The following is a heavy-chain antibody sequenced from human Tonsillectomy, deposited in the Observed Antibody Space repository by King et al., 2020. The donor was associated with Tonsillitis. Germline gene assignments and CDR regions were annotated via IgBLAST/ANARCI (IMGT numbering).Heavy chain of an antibody. CDR2: ISPDGSDN. V-gene: IGHV3-7*04. CDR1: GFTFSNSW. Sequence: VQLVDSGGVLVQPGGSRRLSCAASGFTFSNSWRKWVRQAPGKGLEAGAIISPDGSDNSYVGSGKGRFTVSRDNAKNSLYLQMNSLRVEDTAAFYCVRDPGWGAYDIWGQGTMVTVSS. D-gene: IGHD3-16*01. CDR3: VRDPGWGAYDI. J-gene: IGHJ3*02.